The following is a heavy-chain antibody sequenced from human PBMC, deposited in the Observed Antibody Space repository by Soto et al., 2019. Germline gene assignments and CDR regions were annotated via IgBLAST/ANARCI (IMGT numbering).Heavy chain of an antibody. Sequence: EVPLVESGGGLVQPGGSLRLSCAASGFTFSDYYMDWVRQAPGKGLEWVGRVRNKANSHRKEYAASVKGRFTILRDDSKNSVSLQMNSMKSEDTAVYYCARGHHAFDYWGQGPLVTVSS. CDR2: VRNKANSHRK. V-gene: IGHV3-72*01. CDR1: GFTFSDYY. CDR3: ARGHHAFDY. J-gene: IGHJ4*02.